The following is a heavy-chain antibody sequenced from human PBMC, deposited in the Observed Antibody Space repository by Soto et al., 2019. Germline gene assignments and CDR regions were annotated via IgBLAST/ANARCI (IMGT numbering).Heavy chain of an antibody. J-gene: IGHJ5*02. CDR3: ARSLWFGEPSLNWFDP. D-gene: IGHD3-10*01. Sequence: SETLSLTCTVSGGSISSSSYYWGWIRQPPGKGLEWIGSIYYSGSTYYNPSLKSRVTISVDTSKNQFSLTLSSVTAADTAVYYCARSLWFGEPSLNWFDPWGQGTLVTVSS. V-gene: IGHV4-39*01. CDR1: GGSISSSSYY. CDR2: IYYSGST.